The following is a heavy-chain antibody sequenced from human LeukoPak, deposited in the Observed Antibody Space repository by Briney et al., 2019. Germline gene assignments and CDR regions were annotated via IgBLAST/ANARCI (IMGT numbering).Heavy chain of an antibody. V-gene: IGHV4-61*02. CDR1: GGSISSGSYY. CDR3: AKSGGYGLIDY. CDR2: IYTSGST. D-gene: IGHD1-26*01. J-gene: IGHJ4*02. Sequence: SETLSLICTVSGGSISSGSYYWSWIRQPAGKGLEWIGRIYTSGSTNYNPSLKSRVTISVDTSKNQFSLKLNSVTAADTAMYYCAKSGGYGLIDYWGQGTLVTVSS.